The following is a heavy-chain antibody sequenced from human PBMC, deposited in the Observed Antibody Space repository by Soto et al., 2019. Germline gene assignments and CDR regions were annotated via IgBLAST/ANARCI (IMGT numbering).Heavy chain of an antibody. V-gene: IGHV4-34*01. CDR1: GGSFNDYF. D-gene: IGHD2-2*01. CDR3: GRGPLKKRVVVPAAARGNYYFGMDV. CDR2: INHSGST. J-gene: IGHJ6*02. Sequence: SETMSLTCAVYGGSFNDYFWSWIRQPPGKGLEWIGEINHSGSTNYNPSLKSRITISVDTSKNQFSLKLNSVTAEDTAVYYCGRGPLKKRVVVPAAARGNYYFGMDVWDQGTTGSVS.